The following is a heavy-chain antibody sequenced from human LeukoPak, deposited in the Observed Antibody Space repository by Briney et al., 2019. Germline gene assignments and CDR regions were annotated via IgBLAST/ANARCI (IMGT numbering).Heavy chain of an antibody. Sequence: RASETLSLTCTVSGGSISSSSYYWSWIRQPAGKGLEWIGRIYTSGSTNYNPSLKSRVTISVDTSKNQFSLKLSSVTAADTAVYYCAREGLPDSLMDVWGKGTTVTISS. D-gene: IGHD2-2*01. J-gene: IGHJ6*03. CDR2: IYTSGST. CDR1: GGSISSSSYY. CDR3: AREGLPDSLMDV. V-gene: IGHV4-61*02.